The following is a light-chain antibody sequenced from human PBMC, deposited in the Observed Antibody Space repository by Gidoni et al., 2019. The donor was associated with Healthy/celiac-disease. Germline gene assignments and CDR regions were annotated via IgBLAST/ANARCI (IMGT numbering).Light chain of an antibody. V-gene: IGKV1-39*01. Sequence: DIQMTQSPSSLSASVGDRVTITCRASQSISSYLNWYQQKPGKAPKLLIYAASSLQSGVPSRLSGSGSGTAFTLTISSLQPEDFATYYCQQSYSTSCSFGQGTKLEIK. CDR1: QSISSY. CDR3: QQSYSTSCS. J-gene: IGKJ2*04. CDR2: AAS.